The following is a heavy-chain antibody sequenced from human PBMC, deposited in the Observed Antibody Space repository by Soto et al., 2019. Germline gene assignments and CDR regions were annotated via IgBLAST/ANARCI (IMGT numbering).Heavy chain of an antibody. V-gene: IGHV4-39*01. CDR1: CGSISSGGYY. CDR3: ARRGYCSSTSCRRDFDY. D-gene: IGHD2-2*01. J-gene: IGHJ4*02. Sequence: PSETLSLTCTVSCGSISSGGYYWSWIRQHPGKGLEWIGSIYYSGSTYYNPSLKSQVTISVDTSKNQFSLKLSSVTAADTAVYYCARRGYCSSTSCRRDFDYWGQGTQVTVSS. CDR2: IYYSGST.